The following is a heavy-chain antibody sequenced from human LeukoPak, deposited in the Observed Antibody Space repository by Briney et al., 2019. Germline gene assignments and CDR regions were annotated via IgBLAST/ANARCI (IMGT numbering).Heavy chain of an antibody. CDR3: ARRGITRYFDY. J-gene: IGHJ4*02. D-gene: IGHD3-16*01. Sequence: KPSETLSLTCAVYGGSFSGYYWSWIRQPPGKGLEWIGEINHSGSTNYNPSLKSRVTISVDTSKNQFSLKLSSVTAADTAVYYCARRGITRYFDYWGQGTLVTVSS. CDR2: INHSGST. CDR1: GGSFSGYY. V-gene: IGHV4-34*01.